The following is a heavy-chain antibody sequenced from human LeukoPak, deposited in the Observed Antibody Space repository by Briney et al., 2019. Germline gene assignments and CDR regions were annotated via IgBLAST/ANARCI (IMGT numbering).Heavy chain of an antibody. Sequence: ASVKVSCKASGYTFTSYDISWVRQAPGQGLEWMGWINTNTGNPTYAQGFTGRFVFSLDTSVSTAYLQISSLKAEDTAVYYCASHALRSIQLWFLDYWGQGTLVTVSS. CDR3: ASHALRSIQLWFLDY. D-gene: IGHD5-18*01. V-gene: IGHV7-4-1*02. J-gene: IGHJ4*02. CDR2: INTNTGNP. CDR1: GYTFTSYD.